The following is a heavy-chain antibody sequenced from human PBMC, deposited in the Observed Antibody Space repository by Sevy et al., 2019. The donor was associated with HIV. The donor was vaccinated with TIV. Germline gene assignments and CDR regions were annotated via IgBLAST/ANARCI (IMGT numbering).Heavy chain of an antibody. CDR1: GFTFSNYY. V-gene: IGHV3-74*01. J-gene: IGHJ4*02. CDR3: FVRIRDSSEIDY. D-gene: IGHD6-6*01. Sequence: GGSLRLSCAASGFTFSNYYMNWVRQGPGKGLVWVARLNGDGSDINCADSVRGRITISRDNTKNTMYLQMSSLRGEDTAVYYCFVRIRDSSEIDYWGQGTLVTVSS. CDR2: LNGDGSDI.